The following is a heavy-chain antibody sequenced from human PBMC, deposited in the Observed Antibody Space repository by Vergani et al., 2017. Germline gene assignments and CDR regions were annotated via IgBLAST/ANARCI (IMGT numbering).Heavy chain of an antibody. CDR3: AGRDITIFGVVIIRGYYYYGMDV. V-gene: IGHV5-10-1*01. Sequence: EVQLVQSGAEVKKPGESLRISCKGSGYSFTSYWISWVRQMPGKGLEWMGRIDPSDSYTNYSPSFQGHVTISADKSISTAYLQWSSLKASDTAMYYCAGRDITIFGVVIIRGYYYYGMDVWGQGTTVTVSS. D-gene: IGHD3-3*01. CDR2: IDPSDSYT. J-gene: IGHJ6*02. CDR1: GYSFTSYW.